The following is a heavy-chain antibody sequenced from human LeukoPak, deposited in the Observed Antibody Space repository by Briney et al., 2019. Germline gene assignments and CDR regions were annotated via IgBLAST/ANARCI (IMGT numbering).Heavy chain of an antibody. CDR3: ARLGQDDFWSGYW. CDR1: GFTFSSYW. D-gene: IGHD3-3*01. Sequence: GGSLRPSCAASGFTFSSYWMHWVRQAPGKGLVWVSRINSDGSSTSYADSVKGRFTISRDNAKNTLYLQMNSLRAEDTAVYYCARLGQDDFWSGYWWGQGTLVTVSS. CDR2: INSDGSST. V-gene: IGHV3-74*01. J-gene: IGHJ4*02.